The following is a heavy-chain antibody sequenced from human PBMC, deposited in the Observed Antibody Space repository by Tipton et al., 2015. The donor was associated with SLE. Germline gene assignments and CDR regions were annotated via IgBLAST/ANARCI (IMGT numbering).Heavy chain of an antibody. CDR2: ISPYNGNT. CDR1: SYSFTSYG. J-gene: IGHJ4*02. V-gene: IGHV1-18*01. Sequence: QSGAEVKKPGASVKVSCKASSYSFTSYGISWVRQAPGQGLEWMGWISPYNGNTKYAQNFQGRVTLTTDTSTSTAYMELRSLRNDDTAVYYCARGNSVGGSFVFWGRGTLVTVSS. CDR3: ARGNSVGGSFVF. D-gene: IGHD1-7*01.